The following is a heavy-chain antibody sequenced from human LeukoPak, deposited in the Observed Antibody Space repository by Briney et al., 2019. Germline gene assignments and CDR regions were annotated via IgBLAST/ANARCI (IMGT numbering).Heavy chain of an antibody. CDR2: IKTDGSEK. CDR3: ARGIRDYYDSSGGENY. J-gene: IGHJ4*02. V-gene: IGHV3-7*01. Sequence: GGSLRLSCEGSGFTFSNYWMGWVRQAPGKGLQWVANIKTDGSEKYYVDSVKGRFTISRDNAKNSLYLQMNSLRAEDTAVYYCARGIRDYYDSSGGENYWGQGTLVTVSS. D-gene: IGHD3-22*01. CDR1: GFTFSNYW.